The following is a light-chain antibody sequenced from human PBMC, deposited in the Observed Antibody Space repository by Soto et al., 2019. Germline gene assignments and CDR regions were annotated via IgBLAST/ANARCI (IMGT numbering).Light chain of an antibody. CDR2: AAS. Sequence: DIQMTQSPPSLSASVGDTITITCRASQSISTYLDWYQVTPGKAPKILIYAASILQDGVPSRFSGSGSGTYFTLTINSLQPEDSATYYCQQNYNLPPWTFGQGTKVEI. CDR1: QSISTY. V-gene: IGKV1-39*01. CDR3: QQNYNLPPWT. J-gene: IGKJ1*01.